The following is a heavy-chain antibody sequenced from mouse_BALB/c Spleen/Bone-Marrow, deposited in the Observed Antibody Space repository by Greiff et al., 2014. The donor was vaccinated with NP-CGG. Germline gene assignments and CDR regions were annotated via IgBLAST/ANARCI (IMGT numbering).Heavy chain of an antibody. Sequence: EVKLMESGAELVKPGASVKLSCTASGFNIKDTYMHWVKQRAEQGLEWIGRIDPANGNTKYDPKFQGKATITADTSSNTAYLQLSSLTSEDTAVYYCASYYYGSSTFAYWGQGTLVTVSA. J-gene: IGHJ3*01. CDR3: ASYYYGSSTFAY. D-gene: IGHD1-1*01. V-gene: IGHV14-3*02. CDR2: IDPANGNT. CDR1: GFNIKDTY.